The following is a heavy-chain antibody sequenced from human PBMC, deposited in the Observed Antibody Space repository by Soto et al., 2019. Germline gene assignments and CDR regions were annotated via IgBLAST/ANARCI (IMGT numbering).Heavy chain of an antibody. J-gene: IGHJ4*02. CDR3: ARSREFDY. Sequence: SETLSLTCGVSGGSLSGATYSWNWIRQPPGKGLEWIGYIFPSGTTYYNPSLKSRVTISIDVSKNQFSLSLRPFTAADTAVYYCARSREFDYWSQGTLVTVSS. V-gene: IGHV4-30-2*01. CDR2: IFPSGTT. CDR1: GGSLSGATYS.